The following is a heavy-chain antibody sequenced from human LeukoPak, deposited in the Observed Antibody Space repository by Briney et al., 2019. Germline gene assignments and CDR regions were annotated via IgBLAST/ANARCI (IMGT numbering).Heavy chain of an antibody. CDR3: ARGRYSIYYMDV. V-gene: IGHV1-46*01. D-gene: IGHD1-14*01. CDR2: INPSGGST. Sequence: ASVKVSCKASGYTFTSYYMHWVRQAPGQGLEWMGIINPSGGSTSYAQKFQGRVTMTRDMSTSTVYMELSSLRSEDTAVYYCARGRYSIYYMDVWGKGTTVTISS. CDR1: GYTFTSYY. J-gene: IGHJ6*03.